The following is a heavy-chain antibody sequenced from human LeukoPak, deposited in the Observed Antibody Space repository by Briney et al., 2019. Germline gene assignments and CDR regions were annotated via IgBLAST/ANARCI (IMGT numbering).Heavy chain of an antibody. D-gene: IGHD4-11*01. CDR3: ARCPLTTVTTLYGFMDV. CDR1: GYTFTSYG. Sequence: ASVKVSCKTSGYTFTSYGITWVRQAPGQGLEWMGWISAYNGNTNYAQKLQGRVTMTTDTSTSTAYMELSSLRSEDTAVYYCARCPLTTVTTLYGFMDVWGKGTTVTVSS. CDR2: ISAYNGNT. V-gene: IGHV1-18*01. J-gene: IGHJ6*03.